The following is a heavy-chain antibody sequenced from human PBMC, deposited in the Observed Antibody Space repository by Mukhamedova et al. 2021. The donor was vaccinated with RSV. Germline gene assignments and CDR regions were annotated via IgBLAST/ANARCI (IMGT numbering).Heavy chain of an antibody. Sequence: SYDMHWVRQATGKGLEWVSAIGTAGDTYYPGSVKGRFTISRENAKNSLYLQMNSLRAGDTAGYYCARDGLGDWYFDLWGRGTLVT. D-gene: IGHD3-16*01. V-gene: IGHV3-13*01. J-gene: IGHJ2*01. CDR3: ARDGLGDWYFDL. CDR2: IGTAGDT. CDR1: SYD.